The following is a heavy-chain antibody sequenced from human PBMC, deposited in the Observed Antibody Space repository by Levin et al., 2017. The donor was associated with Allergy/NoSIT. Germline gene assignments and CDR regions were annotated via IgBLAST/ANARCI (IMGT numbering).Heavy chain of an antibody. D-gene: IGHD2-15*01. V-gene: IGHV3-7*01. CDR1: GFILSSYW. CDR2: IKQDGSET. J-gene: IGHJ6*02. Sequence: PGGSLRLSCAGSGFILSSYWMTWVRQAPGKGLEWVANIKQDGSETYYVDSVKGRFTISRDNAKTSLYLQMNSLRAEDTAVYYCASGWHYYYGMDVWGQGTTVTVSS. CDR3: ASGWHYYYGMDV.